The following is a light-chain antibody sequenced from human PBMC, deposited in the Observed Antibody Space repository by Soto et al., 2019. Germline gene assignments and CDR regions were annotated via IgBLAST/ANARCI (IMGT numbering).Light chain of an antibody. Sequence: DIQMTQSPSSLSASVGDRVTITCRASQTISSWLAWYQQKPGKAPKLLIYKASTLKSGVPSRFSGSGSGTDFTPTISSLQPEDFATYYCQQSYSTPWTFGQGTKVDIK. V-gene: IGKV1-39*01. CDR2: KAS. J-gene: IGKJ1*01. CDR1: QTISSW. CDR3: QQSYSTPWT.